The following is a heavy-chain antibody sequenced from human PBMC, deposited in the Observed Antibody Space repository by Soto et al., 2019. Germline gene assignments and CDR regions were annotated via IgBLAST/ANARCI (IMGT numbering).Heavy chain of an antibody. V-gene: IGHV3-23*01. CDR3: AKERSMTRASFDY. Sequence: EVQLLESGGGLVQPGGSLRLSCAASGFTVSSYAMSWVRQAPGKGLEWVAPISGSGGSTYYADSVKGRFTIPRDNRKSTLYQQMNSLRAEDTAVYYCAKERSMTRASFDYWGEGALVAVTS. D-gene: IGHD4-17*01. CDR2: ISGSGGST. J-gene: IGHJ4*02. CDR1: GFTVSSYA.